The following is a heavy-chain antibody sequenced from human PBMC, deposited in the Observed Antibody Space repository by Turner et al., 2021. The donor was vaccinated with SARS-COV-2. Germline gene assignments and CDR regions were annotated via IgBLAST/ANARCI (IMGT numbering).Heavy chain of an antibody. D-gene: IGHD5-12*01. CDR3: STRWDIVGRANGLDV. V-gene: IGHV1-24*01. CDR2: LYLEAHET. J-gene: IGHJ6*02. Sequence: QVQLAQSVEEVKKRGASVKVSCKASGYSLTELSIHWVRQAPGKGVEWMGSLYLEAHETIRAQKFQNRIILSEDKASDTAVMELSGLRFEDTAIYYCSTRWDIVGRANGLDVWGQGTRVTVSS. CDR1: GYSLTELS.